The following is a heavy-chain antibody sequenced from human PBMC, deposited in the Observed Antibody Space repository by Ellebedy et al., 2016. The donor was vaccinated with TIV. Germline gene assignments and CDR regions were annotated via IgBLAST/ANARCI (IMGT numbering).Heavy chain of an antibody. D-gene: IGHD1-1*01. CDR1: GYTFTRYA. J-gene: IGHJ5*02. CDR3: ARELPPLAGMEGFDP. CDR2: INAGNGNT. Sequence: AASVKVSCKASGYTFTRYAMHWVRQAPGQRLEWMGWINAGNGNTKYSQKFQGRVTITRDTSASTAYMDLSSLISEDTAVYYCARELPPLAGMEGFDPWGQGTLVTVSS. V-gene: IGHV1-3*01.